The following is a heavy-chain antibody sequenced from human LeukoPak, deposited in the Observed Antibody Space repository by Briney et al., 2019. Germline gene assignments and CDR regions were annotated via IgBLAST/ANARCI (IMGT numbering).Heavy chain of an antibody. CDR3: ARGNRKIAVDI. J-gene: IGHJ4*02. CDR2: INTNTGNP. CDR1: GYTFTNYA. D-gene: IGHD6-19*01. Sequence: ASVTVSCKASGYTFTNYAMNWVRPAPGQGLEGMGWINTNTGNPTYAQGFTGWFVFSLDTSVSTAYLQINSLKAEDTAVYYCARGNRKIAVDIWGQGTLVTVSS. V-gene: IGHV7-4-1*02.